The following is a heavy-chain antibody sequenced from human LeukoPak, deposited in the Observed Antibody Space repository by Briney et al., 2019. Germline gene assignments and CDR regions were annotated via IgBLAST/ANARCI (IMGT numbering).Heavy chain of an antibody. V-gene: IGHV1-18*01. CDR2: IGAYNGNT. CDR1: GYTFSSYG. Sequence: ASVKVSCKASGYTFSSYGISWVRQAPGQGLEWMGWIGAYNGNTNYAQKLQGRVTMTTDTSTSTAYMELRSLRSDDTAVYYCARAFPYDFLSGYYVYYYYYMDVWGKGTTVTVSS. CDR3: ARAFPYDFLSGYYVYYYYYMDV. D-gene: IGHD3-3*01. J-gene: IGHJ6*03.